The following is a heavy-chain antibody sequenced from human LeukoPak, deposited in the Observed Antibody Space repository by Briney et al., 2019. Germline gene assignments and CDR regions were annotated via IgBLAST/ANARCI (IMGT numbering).Heavy chain of an antibody. CDR1: GFSFNSYT. CDR3: VRDVSRRIGMDV. CDR2: ISPGVSGYT. Sequence: GGSLRLSCLASGFSFNSYTMNWVREAPGRGLEWVSTISPGVSGYTWYAESVKGRFTISRDNPENSLYLQMDSLRADDTAVYYCVRDVSRRIGMDVWGQGTTVTVSS. J-gene: IGHJ6*02. D-gene: IGHD2/OR15-2a*01. V-gene: IGHV3-21*06.